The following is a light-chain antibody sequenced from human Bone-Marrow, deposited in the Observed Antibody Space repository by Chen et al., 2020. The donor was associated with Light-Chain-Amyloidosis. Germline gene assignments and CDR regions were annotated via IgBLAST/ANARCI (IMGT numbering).Light chain of an antibody. J-gene: IGKJ5*01. CDR2: RAS. CDR1: QSVGNNF. CDR3: QQYANSPIT. V-gene: IGKV3-20*01. Sequence: EISLTPSPGTLSASPGERTTLFCRASQSVGNNFLAWYQQKPGQSPRLLIYRASARATGTPDRFSGSGSGTDFTLTVTRLEPDDSAVYYCQQYANSPITFGQGTRLEIK.